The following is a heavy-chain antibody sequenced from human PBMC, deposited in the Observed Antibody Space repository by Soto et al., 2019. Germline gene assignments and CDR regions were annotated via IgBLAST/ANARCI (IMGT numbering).Heavy chain of an antibody. V-gene: IGHV1-46*01. Sequence: GASVKVCCKASGYTFTSYYMNWVRQAPGQGLEWLGIINPSGGYTTYAQRFLGRVTMTSDTSTSTVHMELGSLTSEDTAVYYCARGGIAVVKGRRWFDPWGQGTLVTVS. CDR2: INPSGGYT. CDR3: ARGGIAVVKGRRWFDP. J-gene: IGHJ5*02. CDR1: GYTFTSYY. D-gene: IGHD6-19*01.